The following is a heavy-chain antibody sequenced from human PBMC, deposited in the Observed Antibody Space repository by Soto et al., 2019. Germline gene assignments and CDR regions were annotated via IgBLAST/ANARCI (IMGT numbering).Heavy chain of an antibody. CDR1: GFTFSGYS. Sequence: GGSLRLSCAASGFTFSGYSMNWVRQAPGKGLEWVSYISSLSSPRYYAESVEGRFIISRDNAKNSLYLQMNSLRDEDTAVYFCAREDILGARSFDYWGQGALVTVSS. J-gene: IGHJ4*02. D-gene: IGHD1-26*01. V-gene: IGHV3-48*02. CDR2: ISSLSSPR. CDR3: AREDILGARSFDY.